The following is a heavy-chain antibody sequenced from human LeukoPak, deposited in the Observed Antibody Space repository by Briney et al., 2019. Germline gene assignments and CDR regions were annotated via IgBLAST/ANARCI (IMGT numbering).Heavy chain of an antibody. V-gene: IGHV3-7*01. J-gene: IGHJ5*02. Sequence: PGGSPRLSCAASGFTFRSYWMRWVRQAPGKGLEWVANMKLDGSEEYYVDSVKGRFTISSDNAKNSLYLQMNSLRVDDTAVYYCARWARYCSSGSCYSWFDPWGQGTLVTVSS. D-gene: IGHD2-15*01. CDR2: MKLDGSEE. CDR3: ARWARYCSSGSCYSWFDP. CDR1: GFTFRSYW.